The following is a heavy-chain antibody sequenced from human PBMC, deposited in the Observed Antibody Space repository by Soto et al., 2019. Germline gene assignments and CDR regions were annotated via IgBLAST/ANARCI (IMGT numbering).Heavy chain of an antibody. D-gene: IGHD2-15*01. J-gene: IGHJ6*03. V-gene: IGHV3-11*01. Sequence: QVQLLGSGGGLVNPEGSLSLSCAAFEFTFINYNMSWFPQPPGKGREGVSNFGSVGSTIYYADSVKGRFTISRDNAKNSLYLQMNSLRAEDTAVYYCARDYSSKRYCSGGSCHYYYYYYMDVWGKGTTVTVSS. CDR3: ARDYSSKRYCSGGSCHYYYYYYMDV. CDR2: FGSVGSTI. CDR1: EFTFINYN.